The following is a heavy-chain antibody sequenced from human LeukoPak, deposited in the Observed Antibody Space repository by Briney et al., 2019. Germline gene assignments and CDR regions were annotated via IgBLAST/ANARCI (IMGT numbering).Heavy chain of an antibody. D-gene: IGHD1-7*01. Sequence: PGGSLRLSCSASGFTFSSCAMHWVRQAPGKGLEYVSLISTNGGSTSYADFVKGRFIISRDNAKNTLYLQMSSLRTEDTAIYYCVKDQSGTWSFDYWGQGTLVTVSS. CDR2: ISTNGGST. J-gene: IGHJ4*02. V-gene: IGHV3-64D*06. CDR1: GFTFSSCA. CDR3: VKDQSGTWSFDY.